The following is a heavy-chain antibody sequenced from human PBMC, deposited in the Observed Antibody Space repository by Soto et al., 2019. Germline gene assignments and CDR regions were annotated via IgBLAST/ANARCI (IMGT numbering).Heavy chain of an antibody. J-gene: IGHJ4*02. Sequence: QVKLVQSGAEEKKPGASVKVSCKASGYTFTGYAMHWVRQAPGQRLEWMGWINAGNGNTKYSQKFQGRVTITRDTSASTAYKELISLRSEDTAVYYCARAVAVPADFDYWGQGTLVTVSS. V-gene: IGHV1-3*05. CDR3: ARAVAVPADFDY. CDR2: INAGNGNT. D-gene: IGHD6-19*01. CDR1: GYTFTGYA.